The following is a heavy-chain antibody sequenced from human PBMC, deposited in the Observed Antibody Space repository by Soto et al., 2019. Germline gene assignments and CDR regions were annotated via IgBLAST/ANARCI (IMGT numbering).Heavy chain of an antibody. CDR2: IIPIIGIS. CDR3: AGDPDSHSNYSHASCYP. CDR1: GGTFRTYT. J-gene: IGHJ5*02. Sequence: QVQLVQSGAEVKKPGSSVKVSCKASGGTFRTYTITWVRQAPGQGLEWMGRIIPIIGISNYAEKFQGRVTTSAEKFTGTSYMELTGPRSDDTAVDYGAGDPDSHSNYSHASCYPWGQGTLFTVSS. D-gene: IGHD3-16*01. V-gene: IGHV1-69*08.